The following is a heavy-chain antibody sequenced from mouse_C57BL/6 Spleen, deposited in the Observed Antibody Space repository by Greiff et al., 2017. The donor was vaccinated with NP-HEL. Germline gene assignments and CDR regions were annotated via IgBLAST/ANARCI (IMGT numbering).Heavy chain of an antibody. V-gene: IGHV1-69*01. D-gene: IGHD2-10*02. CDR3: ARPYGKGAMDY. CDR1: GYTFTSYW. Sequence: VQLQQPGAELVMPGASVKLSCKASGYTFTSYWMHWVKQRPGQGLEWIGEIDPSDSYTNYNQKFKGKSTLTVDTSSSTAYMQLSSLTSEDSAVYYCARPYGKGAMDYWGQGTSVTVSS. J-gene: IGHJ4*01. CDR2: IDPSDSYT.